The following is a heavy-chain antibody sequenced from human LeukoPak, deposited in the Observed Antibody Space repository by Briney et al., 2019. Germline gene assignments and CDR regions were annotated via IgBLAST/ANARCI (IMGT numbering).Heavy chain of an antibody. D-gene: IGHD1-26*01. CDR3: ARGQGGNYYLNYFDY. J-gene: IGHJ4*02. CDR2: FYYSGST. V-gene: IGHV4-59*01. Sequence: SETLSLTCTVTGGSFSTYYWSWIRKPPGKGLEWIGHFYYSGSTNYNPSLKSRVTISVDTSRNQFSLKLTSVTAADTAVYYCARGQGGNYYLNYFDYWGQGALVTVSS. CDR1: GGSFSTYY.